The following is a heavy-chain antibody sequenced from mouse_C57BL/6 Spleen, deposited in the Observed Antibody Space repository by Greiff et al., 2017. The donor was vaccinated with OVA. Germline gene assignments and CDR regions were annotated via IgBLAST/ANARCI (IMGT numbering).Heavy chain of an antibody. D-gene: IGHD2-5*01. CDR1: GFTFSSYA. CDR3: ARDGTRDSNYRFDY. V-gene: IGHV5-4*01. Sequence: EVKLLESGGGLVKPGGSLKLSCAASGFTFSSYAMSWVRQTPEKRLEWVATISDGGSYTYYPDNVKGRFTISRDNAKNNLYLQMSHLKSEDTAMYYCARDGTRDSNYRFDYWGQGTTLTVSS. CDR2: ISDGGSYT. J-gene: IGHJ2*01.